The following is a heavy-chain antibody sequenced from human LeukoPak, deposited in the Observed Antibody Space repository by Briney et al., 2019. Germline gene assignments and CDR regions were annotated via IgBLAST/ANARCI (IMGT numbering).Heavy chain of an antibody. CDR1: GGSFSGYY. CDR2: INHSGST. D-gene: IGHD3-10*01. V-gene: IGHV4-34*10. Sequence: PSETLSLTCAVYGGSFSGYYWSWIRQPPGKGLEWIGEINHSGSTNYNPSLKSRVTMSVDTSKNQFFLKLSSVTAADTAVYYCARSSQVRGVIDYWGQGTLVTVSS. CDR3: ARSSQVRGVIDY. J-gene: IGHJ4*02.